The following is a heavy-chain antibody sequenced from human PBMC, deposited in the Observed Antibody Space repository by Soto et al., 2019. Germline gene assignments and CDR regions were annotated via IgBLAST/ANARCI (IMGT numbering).Heavy chain of an antibody. V-gene: IGHV1-69*13. CDR3: AAGYCSSTSCYNPPLGYYYYYGMDV. J-gene: IGHJ6*02. CDR2: IIPIFGTA. Sequence: GASVKVSCKASGGTFSSYAISWLRQAPGQGLEWMGGIIPIFGTANYAQKFQGRVTITADESTSTAYMELSSLRSEDTAVYYCAAGYCSSTSCYNPPLGYYYYYGMDVWGQGTTVTVSS. CDR1: GGTFSSYA. D-gene: IGHD2-2*02.